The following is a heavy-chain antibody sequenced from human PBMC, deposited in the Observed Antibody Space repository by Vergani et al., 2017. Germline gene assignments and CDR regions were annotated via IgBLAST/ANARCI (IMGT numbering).Heavy chain of an antibody. J-gene: IGHJ4*02. Sequence: EVQMVESGGGLVKPGGSLRLSCVASGFTFSHYSINWVRQAPGKGLEWVSSISGNNDDVYYADSVKGRFTISRDNAKNSLYLDMSSLRAEDTAVYYCAKLRLATAGGYYFDYWGQGTLVTVSS. V-gene: IGHV3-21*01. D-gene: IGHD6-13*01. CDR2: ISGNNDDV. CDR3: AKLRLATAGGYYFDY. CDR1: GFTFSHYS.